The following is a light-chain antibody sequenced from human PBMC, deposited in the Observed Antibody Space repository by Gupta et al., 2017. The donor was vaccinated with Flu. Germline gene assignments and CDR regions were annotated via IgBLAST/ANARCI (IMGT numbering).Light chain of an antibody. CDR1: TSNIGRNF. V-gene: IGLV1-47*01. Sequence: QSVLTPPPSASGTPVQRGTLSCSGSTSNIGRNFVFWYQQLPRAAPKLLIYRNDQRPSGVPDRFSGSRSGTSSSLAISGLRSEDEANYYCATWDDSLSEWVFGGGTKVTVL. CDR3: ATWDDSLSEWV. CDR2: RND. J-gene: IGLJ3*02.